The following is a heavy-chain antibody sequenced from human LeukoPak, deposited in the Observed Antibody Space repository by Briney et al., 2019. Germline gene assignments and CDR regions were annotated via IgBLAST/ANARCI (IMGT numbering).Heavy chain of an antibody. CDR3: ARERSGVGGAYYFDY. CDR2: ISSSGSNI. CDR1: GFTFSSYE. Sequence: GGSLRLSCAASGFTFSSYEMNWARQAPGKGLEWVSYISSSGSNIYYADSVKGRFTISRDNAKNSLYLQMNSVRAEDTAVYYCARERSGVGGAYYFDYWGQGTLVTVSS. D-gene: IGHD3-10*01. J-gene: IGHJ4*02. V-gene: IGHV3-48*03.